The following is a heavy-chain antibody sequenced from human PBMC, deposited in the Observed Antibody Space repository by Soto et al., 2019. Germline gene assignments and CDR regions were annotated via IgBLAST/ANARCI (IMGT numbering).Heavy chain of an antibody. Sequence: PSETLSLTCAVYGGPFSGYYWSWIRQPPGKGLEWIGEINHSGSTNYNPSLKSRVTISVDTSKNQFSLKLSSVTAADTAVYYCARGQGSSWDRRYYYGMEVWGQGTTVTVSS. CDR1: GGPFSGYY. CDR3: ARGQGSSWDRRYYYGMEV. V-gene: IGHV4-34*01. J-gene: IGHJ6*02. D-gene: IGHD6-13*01. CDR2: INHSGST.